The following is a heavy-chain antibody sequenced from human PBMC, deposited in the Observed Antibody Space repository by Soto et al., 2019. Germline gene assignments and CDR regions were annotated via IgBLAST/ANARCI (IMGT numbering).Heavy chain of an antibody. J-gene: IGHJ3*02. CDR3: ARGHEYGGNSDAFDI. D-gene: IGHD4-17*01. V-gene: IGHV1-18*01. CDR1: GYTFLNYG. Sequence: GASVKVSCKASGYTFLNYGISWVRQAPGQGLEWMGWINTYNGNTNYAQNLQGRVTMTTDTSTNTAYMELRSLRSDDTAVYYCARGHEYGGNSDAFDIWGQGTVVTVSS. CDR2: INTYNGNT.